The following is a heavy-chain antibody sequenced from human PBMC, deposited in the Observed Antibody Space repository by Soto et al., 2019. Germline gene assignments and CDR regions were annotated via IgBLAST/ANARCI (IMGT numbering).Heavy chain of an antibody. D-gene: IGHD3-9*01. CDR1: GDSIISSSYY. J-gene: IGHJ6*02. Sequence: SETLSLTCTVSGDSIISSSYYWAWIRQSPGKGLEWIGNMYYSGSTYYNLSLKSRVTISVDTSKNQFSLKLSSVTAADTAVYYCARVPRYDILTGYYYYYYGMDVWGQGTTVTVSS. CDR3: ARVPRYDILTGYYYYYYGMDV. V-gene: IGHV4-39*07. CDR2: MYYSGST.